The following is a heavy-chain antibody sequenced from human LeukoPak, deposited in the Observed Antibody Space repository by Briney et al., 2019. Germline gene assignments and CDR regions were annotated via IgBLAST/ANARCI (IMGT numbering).Heavy chain of an antibody. D-gene: IGHD1-26*01. CDR3: ARDLSIVGATYYFDY. J-gene: IGHJ4*02. Sequence: GGSLRLSCAASGFTFSNGMHWVRQAPGKGLEWVAVIWYDGSNKYYADSVKGRFTISRDNSKNTLYLQMNSLRAEDTAVYYCARDLSIVGATYYFDYWGQGTLVTVSS. CDR1: GFTFSNG. V-gene: IGHV3-33*08. CDR2: IWYDGSNK.